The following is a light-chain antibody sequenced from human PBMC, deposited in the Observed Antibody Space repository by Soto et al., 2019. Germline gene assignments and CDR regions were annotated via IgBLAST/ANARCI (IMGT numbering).Light chain of an antibody. CDR2: EVS. CDR3: SSYTSISTYV. V-gene: IGLV2-14*01. J-gene: IGLJ1*01. Sequence: QSALTQPASVSGSPGQSITISCTGTSSDVGGYNYVSWYQHHPGKAPRLMIYEVSNRPSRVSDRFSGSKSGNTASLTISGLLAEDEADYYCSSYTSISTYVFGTGTKLTVL. CDR1: SSDVGGYNY.